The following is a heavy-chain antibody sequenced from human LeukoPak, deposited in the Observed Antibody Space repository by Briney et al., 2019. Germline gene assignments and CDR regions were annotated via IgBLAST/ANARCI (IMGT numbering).Heavy chain of an antibody. Sequence: PSGTLSLTCTASGGSINSYYRSWIRLPPGRGLEWIGYIYYTGATYYNPSLKSRVTISLDTSKNQFSLKLSSVTAADAAVYYCARAGYSYGTGYYFDYWGQGALVTVSS. CDR1: GGSINSYY. CDR2: IYYTGAT. D-gene: IGHD5-18*01. V-gene: IGHV4-59*01. CDR3: ARAGYSYGTGYYFDY. J-gene: IGHJ4*02.